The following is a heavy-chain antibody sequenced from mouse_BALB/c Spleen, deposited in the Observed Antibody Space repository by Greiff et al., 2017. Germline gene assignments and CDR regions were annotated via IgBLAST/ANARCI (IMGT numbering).Heavy chain of an antibody. Sequence: EVQLMESGGGLVKPGGSLKLSCAASGFTFSSYTMSWVRQTPEKRLEWVATISSGGSYTYYPDNVKGRFTISRDNANNTLYLQMSSLKTEDTAMYYCTRDSPSDGNIYAMDYWGQGTSVTVSA. CDR2: ISSGGSYT. CDR1: GFTFSSYT. J-gene: IGHJ4*01. V-gene: IGHV5-6-4*01. CDR3: TRDSPSDGNIYAMDY. D-gene: IGHD2-1*01.